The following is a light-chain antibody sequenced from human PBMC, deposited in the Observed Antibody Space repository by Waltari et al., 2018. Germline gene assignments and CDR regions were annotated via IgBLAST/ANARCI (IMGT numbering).Light chain of an antibody. J-gene: IGKJ1*01. V-gene: IGKV1-6*01. CDR1: DDIRND. Sequence: TQLTQSPSSLSASVGDRVLLTCRASDDIRNDLAWYQQQPGKAPKVLIYGTSILHSGVPSRFSGSGSGTDFTLTITNLQTEDFATYFCLHDYGYPRTFGQGTKVEVK. CDR3: LHDYGYPRT. CDR2: GTS.